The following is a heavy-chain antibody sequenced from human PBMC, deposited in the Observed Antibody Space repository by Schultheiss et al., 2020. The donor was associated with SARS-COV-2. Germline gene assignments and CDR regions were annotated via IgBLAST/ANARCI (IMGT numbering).Heavy chain of an antibody. D-gene: IGHD4-11*01. V-gene: IGHV6-1*01. Sequence: SQTLSLTCAISGDSVSSNSAAWNWIRQSPSRGLEWLGRTYYRSKWYNDYAVSVKSRITINPDTSKNQFSLQLNSVTPEDTAVYYCARSLGSNYYYYYGMDVWGQGTTVTVSS. J-gene: IGHJ6*02. CDR2: TYYRSKWYN. CDR1: GDSVSSNSAA. CDR3: ARSLGSNYYYYYGMDV.